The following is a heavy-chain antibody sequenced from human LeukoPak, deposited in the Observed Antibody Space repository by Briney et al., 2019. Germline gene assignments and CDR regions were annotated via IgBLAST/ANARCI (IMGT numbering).Heavy chain of an antibody. Sequence: SVKVSFKASGGTFSIYAISWVRQAPGQGLEWMGGIIPIFGTANYAQKFQGRVTITADESTSTAYMELSSLRSEDTAVCYCARVGDGTGYYFDYWGQGTLVTVSS. V-gene: IGHV1-69*01. J-gene: IGHJ4*02. CDR1: GGTFSIYA. CDR2: IIPIFGTA. CDR3: ARVGDGTGYYFDY. D-gene: IGHD2-21*02.